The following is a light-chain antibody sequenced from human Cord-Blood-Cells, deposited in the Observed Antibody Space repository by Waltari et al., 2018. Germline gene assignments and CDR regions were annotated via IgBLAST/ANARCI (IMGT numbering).Light chain of an antibody. CDR1: SSDDGGYNH. CDR2: DVS. Sequence: QSALTQPASVSGCPGQSITISCTGTSSDDGGYNHVSCYQQHPGKAPKLMIYDVSNRPSGVSNRFSGSKSGNTASLTISGLQAEDEADYYCSSYTSSSTWVFGGGTKLTVL. V-gene: IGLV2-14*03. CDR3: SSYTSSSTWV. J-gene: IGLJ3*02.